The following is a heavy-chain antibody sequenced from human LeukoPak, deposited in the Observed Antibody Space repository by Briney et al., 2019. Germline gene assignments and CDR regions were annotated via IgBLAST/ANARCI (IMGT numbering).Heavy chain of an antibody. CDR1: GGSLSSSSYY. J-gene: IGHJ4*02. Sequence: SETLSLTCTVSGGSLSSSSYYWCWIRQPPGKGLEWIGSIYYSGSTYYNPSLKSRVTISVDTSKNQFSLKLSSVTAADTAVYYCARSGAVAGTGIFDYWGQGTLVTVSS. CDR3: ARSGAVAGTGIFDY. D-gene: IGHD6-19*01. V-gene: IGHV4-39*01. CDR2: IYYSGST.